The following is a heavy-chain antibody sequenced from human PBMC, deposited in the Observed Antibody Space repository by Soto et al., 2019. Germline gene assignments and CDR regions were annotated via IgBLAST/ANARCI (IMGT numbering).Heavy chain of an antibody. J-gene: IGHJ3*01. D-gene: IGHD3-3*01. CDR3: VKDEGVCNTISCKGAFDY. Sequence: EVQLAESGGGLVQPGRSLSLSCEASGLSFVDYAMHWVRHVPGQGLEWVSGISWDGRYTGYAASVKGRFTISRDNAKKALYLQLNRLRVENTALYYCVKDEGVCNTISCKGAFDYWGQGTKVTVS. V-gene: IGHV3-9*01. CDR2: ISWDGRYT. CDR1: GLSFVDYA.